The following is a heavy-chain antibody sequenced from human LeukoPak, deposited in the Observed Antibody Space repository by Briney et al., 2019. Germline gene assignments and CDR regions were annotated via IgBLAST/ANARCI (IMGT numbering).Heavy chain of an antibody. Sequence: KPSETLSLTCTVSGGSISSYYWSWIRQPPGKGLEWIGEIYHSGSTNYNPSLKSRVTLSVDTSKNQLSLNLNSVTAADTAVYYCARAGSWFLDYWGQGTLVTVSS. CDR3: ARAGSWFLDY. V-gene: IGHV4-59*12. J-gene: IGHJ4*02. CDR2: IYHSGST. D-gene: IGHD6-13*01. CDR1: GGSISSYY.